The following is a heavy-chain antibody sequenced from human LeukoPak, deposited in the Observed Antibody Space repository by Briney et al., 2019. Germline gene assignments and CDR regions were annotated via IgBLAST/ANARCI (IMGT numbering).Heavy chain of an antibody. V-gene: IGHV3-23*01. D-gene: IGHD3-10*01. CDR1: GFTFSSYS. Sequence: PGGSLRLSCAASGFTFSSYSMSWVRQAPGKGLEWVSAISGSGGSTYYADSVKGRFTISRDNSKNTLYLQMNSLRAEDTAVYYCAKDPTVLLWFGELTNPFDPWGQGTLVTVSS. CDR3: AKDPTVLLWFGELTNPFDP. CDR2: ISGSGGST. J-gene: IGHJ5*02.